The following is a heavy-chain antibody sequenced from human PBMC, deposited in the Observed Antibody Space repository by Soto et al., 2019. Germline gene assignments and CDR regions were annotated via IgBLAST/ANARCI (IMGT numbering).Heavy chain of an antibody. Sequence: SETLSLTCAVSGGSISSSNWWSWVRQPPGRGLEWIGEIYHSGSTNYNPSLKSRVTISVDKSKNQFSLKLSSVTAADTAVYYCARALYSYGYTSWFDPWGQGTLVTVSS. J-gene: IGHJ5*02. V-gene: IGHV4-4*02. CDR1: GGSISSSNW. CDR3: ARALYSYGYTSWFDP. D-gene: IGHD5-18*01. CDR2: IYHSGST.